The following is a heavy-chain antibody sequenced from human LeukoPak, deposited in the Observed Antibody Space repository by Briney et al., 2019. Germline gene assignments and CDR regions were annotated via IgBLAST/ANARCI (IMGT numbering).Heavy chain of an antibody. CDR2: IYSGGST. CDR3: ARAGRDGYNYADY. J-gene: IGHJ4*02. D-gene: IGHD5-24*01. V-gene: IGHV3-53*01. Sequence: PGGSLRLSCAASGLTVSSNYMSWVRQAPGKGLERVSVIYSGGSTYYADSVKGRFTISRDNSKNTLYLQMNSLRAEDTAVYYCARAGRDGYNYADYWGQGTLVTVSS. CDR1: GLTVSSNY.